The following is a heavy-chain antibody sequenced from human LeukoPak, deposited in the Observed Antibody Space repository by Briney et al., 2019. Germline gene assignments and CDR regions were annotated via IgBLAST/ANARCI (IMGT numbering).Heavy chain of an antibody. CDR3: ARERGPYDILTRYGMDV. CDR2: IYYSGST. V-gene: IGHV4-59*01. D-gene: IGHD3-9*01. Sequence: SETLSLTCTVSGGSISSYYWSWIRQPPGKGLEWIGYIYYSGSTNYNPSLKSRVTISVDTSKNQFSLKLSSVTAADTAVYYCARERGPYDILTRYGMDVWGKGTTVTVSS. CDR1: GGSISSYY. J-gene: IGHJ6*04.